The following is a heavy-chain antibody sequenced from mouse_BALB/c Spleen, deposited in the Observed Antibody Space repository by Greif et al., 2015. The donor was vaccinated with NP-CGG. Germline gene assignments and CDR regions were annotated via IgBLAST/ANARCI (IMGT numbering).Heavy chain of an antibody. Sequence: SGPGILQPSQTLSLTCSFSGFSLSTYGIGVGWIRQPSGKGLEWLAHIWWNDNKYYNTALKSRLTISKDTSNNQVFLKLASVDTADTAACCCAAYYRYDGLAYWGKGTLVTVSA. CDR1: GFSLSTYGIG. V-gene: IGHV8-11*01. CDR3: AAYYRYDGLAY. CDR2: IWWNDNK. D-gene: IGHD2-14*01. J-gene: IGHJ3*01.